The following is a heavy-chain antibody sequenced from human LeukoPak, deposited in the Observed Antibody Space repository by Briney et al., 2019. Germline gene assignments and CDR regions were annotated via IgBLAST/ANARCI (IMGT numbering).Heavy chain of an antibody. CDR2: INYSGST. D-gene: IGHD3-9*01. Sequence: SETLSLTCAVYGGSFSGYYWSWIRQPPAKGLEWMGEINYSGSTNYNPSLKSRVTISLDTSKNQLTMKLSSVNAAETAVYYCARGPYLTGYSLGSFDNWGQGTMVTVSS. CDR1: GGSFSGYY. J-gene: IGHJ3*02. CDR3: ARGPYLTGYSLGSFDN. V-gene: IGHV4-34*01.